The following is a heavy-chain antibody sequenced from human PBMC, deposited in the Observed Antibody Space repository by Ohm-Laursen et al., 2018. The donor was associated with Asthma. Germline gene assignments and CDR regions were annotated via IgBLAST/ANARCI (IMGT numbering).Heavy chain of an antibody. CDR2: IYYSGST. CDR1: GGSISSYY. D-gene: IGHD2-15*01. CDR3: AGDCSGGSCYSRWAFDI. V-gene: IGHV4-59*12. Sequence: SDTLSLTCTVSGGSISSYYWSWIRQPPGKGLEWIGYIYYSGSTNYNPSLKSRVTISVDTSKNQFSLKLSSVTAADTAVYYCAGDCSGGSCYSRWAFDIWGQGTMVTVSS. J-gene: IGHJ3*02.